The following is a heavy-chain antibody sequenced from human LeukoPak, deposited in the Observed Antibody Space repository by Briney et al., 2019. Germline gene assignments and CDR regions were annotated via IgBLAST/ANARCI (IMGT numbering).Heavy chain of an antibody. CDR2: ITRDGGAT. CDR3: ATERFRYFDY. V-gene: IGHV3-43*01. D-gene: IGHD3-16*01. J-gene: IGHJ4*02. Sequence: GGSLRLSCAASGFTFHDYTMHWVRQAPGKGLKLVSLITRDGGATYYADSVKGRFTISRGNSKSSLYMQMNSLRTEDTAFYYCATERFRYFDYWGQGTLVTVSS. CDR1: GFTFHDYT.